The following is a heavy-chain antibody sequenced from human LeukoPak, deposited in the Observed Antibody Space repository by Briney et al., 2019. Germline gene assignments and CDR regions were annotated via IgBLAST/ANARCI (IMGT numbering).Heavy chain of an antibody. J-gene: IGHJ4*02. Sequence: ASVKASCKASGYTFTSYYMHWVRQAPGQGLEWMGIINPSGGSTSYAQKFQGRVTMTRDTSTSTVYMELSSLRSEDTAVYYCARGAGVLRFLEWLLKPFDYWGQGTLVTVSS. CDR1: GYTFTSYY. CDR2: INPSGGST. D-gene: IGHD3-3*01. V-gene: IGHV1-46*01. CDR3: ARGAGVLRFLEWLLKPFDY.